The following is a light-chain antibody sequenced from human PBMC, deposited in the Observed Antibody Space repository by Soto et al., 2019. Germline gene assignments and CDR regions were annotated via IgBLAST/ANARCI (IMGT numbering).Light chain of an antibody. CDR1: QAISSY. CDR2: AAS. J-gene: IGKJ4*01. CDR3: QQLNSYPLT. Sequence: IQLTQSPSSLSASVGDRVTITCRASQAISSYLAWYQQKPGKAPNLLIYAASTLQSGVPSRFSGSGSGTDFTHTISSLQPEDFATYFCQQLNSYPLTFGGGTKVEIK. V-gene: IGKV1-9*01.